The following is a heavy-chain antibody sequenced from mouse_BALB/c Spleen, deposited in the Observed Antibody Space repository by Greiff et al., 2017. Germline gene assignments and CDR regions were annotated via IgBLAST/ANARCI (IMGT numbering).Heavy chain of an antibody. J-gene: IGHJ1*01. CDR3: ARGGGSSYAWYFDV. D-gene: IGHD1-1*01. Sequence: EVMLVESGPGLVKPSQSLSLTCNVTGYSITSDYAWNWIRQFPGNKLEWMGYISYSGSTSYNPSLKSRISITRDTSKNQFFLQLNSVTTEDTATYYCARGGGSSYAWYFDVWGAGTTVTVSS. V-gene: IGHV3-2*02. CDR1: GYSITSDYA. CDR2: ISYSGST.